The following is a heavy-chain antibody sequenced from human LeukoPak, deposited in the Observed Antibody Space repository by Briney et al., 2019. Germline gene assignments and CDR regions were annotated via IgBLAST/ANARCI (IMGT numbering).Heavy chain of an antibody. CDR2: ISYDGSNK. CDR1: GFTFSSYG. CDR3: AKESYCSGGSCYPGRTAAFDY. V-gene: IGHV3-30*18. Sequence: GGSLRLSCAASGFTFSSYGMHWVRQAPGKGLEWVAVISYDGSNKYYADSVKGRFTISRDNSKNTLYLQMNSLRAEDTAVYYCAKESYCSGGSCYPGRTAAFDYWGQGTLVTVSS. J-gene: IGHJ4*02. D-gene: IGHD2-15*01.